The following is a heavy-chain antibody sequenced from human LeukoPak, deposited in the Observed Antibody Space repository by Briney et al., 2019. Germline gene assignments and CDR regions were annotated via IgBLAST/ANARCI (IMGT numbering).Heavy chain of an antibody. D-gene: IGHD3-10*01. CDR2: ISSSSTTI. CDR3: ARERGGTGGSYDL. Sequence: GGSLRLSCTVSGFTFSNYEMNWVRQAPGKGLEWVSYISSSSTTIYYADSVKGRFTISRDNAKDSLSLQMNNLGAEDTAVYYCARERGGTGGSYDLWGQGTLVTVSS. J-gene: IGHJ5*02. CDR1: GFTFSNYE. V-gene: IGHV3-48*03.